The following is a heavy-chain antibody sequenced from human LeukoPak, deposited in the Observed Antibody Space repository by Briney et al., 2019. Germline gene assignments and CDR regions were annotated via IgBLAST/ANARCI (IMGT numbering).Heavy chain of an antibody. Sequence: GGSLRLSCSASGFTFSSYAMHWVRQAPGKGLEYVSAISSNGGSTYYGDSVKGRFTISRDNSKNTLYLQMSSLRAEDTAVYYCVKEAYSSSSDYYYYGMDVWGQGTTVTVSS. V-gene: IGHV3-64D*06. CDR3: VKEAYSSSSDYYYYGMDV. J-gene: IGHJ6*02. CDR1: GFTFSSYA. D-gene: IGHD6-6*01. CDR2: ISSNGGST.